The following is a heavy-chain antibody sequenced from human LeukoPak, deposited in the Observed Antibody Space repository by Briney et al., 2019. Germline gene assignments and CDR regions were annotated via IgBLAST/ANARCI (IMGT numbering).Heavy chain of an antibody. CDR3: ARDVYCSSTSCSLTDY. CDR2: INPNSGGT. CDR1: GYTFTGYY. D-gene: IGHD2-2*01. Sequence: ASVKVSCKASGYTFTGYYMHWVRQAPGQGLEWMGWINPNSGGTNYARKFQGRVTLTRDTSISTAYMELSRLRSDDTAVYYCARDVYCSSTSCSLTDYWGQGTLVTVSS. V-gene: IGHV1-2*02. J-gene: IGHJ4*02.